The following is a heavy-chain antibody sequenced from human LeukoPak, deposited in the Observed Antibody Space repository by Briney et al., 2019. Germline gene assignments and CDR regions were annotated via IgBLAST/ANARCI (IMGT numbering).Heavy chain of an antibody. CDR1: GYTFTGYY. Sequence: ASVKVSCKASGYTFTGYYMHRVRQAPGQGLEWMGWINPNSGGTNYAQKFQGRVTMTRDTSISTAYMELSRLRSDDTAVYYCARVEDTAMVTSDYWGQGTLVTVSS. D-gene: IGHD5-18*01. CDR2: INPNSGGT. CDR3: ARVEDTAMVTSDY. J-gene: IGHJ4*02. V-gene: IGHV1-2*02.